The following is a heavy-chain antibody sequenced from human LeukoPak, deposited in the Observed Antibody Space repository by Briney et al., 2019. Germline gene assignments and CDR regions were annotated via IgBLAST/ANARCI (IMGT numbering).Heavy chain of an antibody. Sequence: SETLSLTCTVSGGSISSYYWSWIRQPPGKGLEWIGYTYYSGSTTYNPSLKSRVTISVDTSKNQFSLKLSSVTAADTAVYYCARDIVATSSWFDPWGQGTLVTVSS. CDR1: GGSISSYY. V-gene: IGHV4-59*01. D-gene: IGHD5-12*01. CDR2: TYYSGST. CDR3: ARDIVATSSWFDP. J-gene: IGHJ5*02.